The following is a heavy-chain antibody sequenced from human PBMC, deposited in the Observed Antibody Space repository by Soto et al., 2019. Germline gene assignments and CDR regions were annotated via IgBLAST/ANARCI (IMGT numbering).Heavy chain of an antibody. CDR2: IYYSGST. Sequence: LSLTCTVSGGSISSSSYYWGWIRQPPGKGLEWIGSIYYSGSTYYNPSLKSRVTISVDTSKNQFSLKLSSVTAADTAVYYCARHITMVRGVRLVHYMDVWGKGTTVTVSS. J-gene: IGHJ6*03. V-gene: IGHV4-39*01. CDR1: GGSISSSSYY. D-gene: IGHD3-10*01. CDR3: ARHITMVRGVRLVHYMDV.